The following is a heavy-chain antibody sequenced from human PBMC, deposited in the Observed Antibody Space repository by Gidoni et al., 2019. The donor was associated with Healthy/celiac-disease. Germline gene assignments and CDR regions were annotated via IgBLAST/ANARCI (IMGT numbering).Heavy chain of an antibody. J-gene: IGHJ5*02. CDR3: ARERCSSTSCYAGENWFDP. CDR2: IYYSGST. CDR1: GGSISSGDYY. Sequence: QVQLQESGPGLVKPSQTLSLTCTVSGGSISSGDYYWSWIRQPPGKGLEWIGYIYYSGSTYYNPSLKSRVTISVDTSKIQFSLKLSSVTAADTAVYYCARERCSSTSCYAGENWFDPWGQGTLVTVSS. V-gene: IGHV4-30-4*01. D-gene: IGHD2-2*01.